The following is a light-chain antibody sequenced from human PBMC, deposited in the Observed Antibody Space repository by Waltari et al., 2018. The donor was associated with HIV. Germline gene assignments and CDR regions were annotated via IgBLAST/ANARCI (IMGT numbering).Light chain of an antibody. Sequence: SYHLTQPPSVSVSPGQTATITCSGDELGDKYTCWYQQRPGQSPVLVISQNTKRPSGIPERFSGSASGNTATLTISGTQAVDEAYYYCQAWDSSTDVVFGGGTKLTVL. CDR2: QNT. CDR3: QAWDSSTDVV. J-gene: IGLJ3*02. V-gene: IGLV3-1*01. CDR1: ELGDKY.